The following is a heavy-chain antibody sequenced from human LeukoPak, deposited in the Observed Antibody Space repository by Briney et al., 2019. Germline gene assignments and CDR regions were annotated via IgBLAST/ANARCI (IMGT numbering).Heavy chain of an antibody. J-gene: IGHJ2*01. CDR1: GFTVSSNY. V-gene: IGHV3-48*01. D-gene: IGHD3-22*01. CDR2: ISSSGSTI. CDR3: ARERYYYDSTGYFPPYWYFDL. Sequence: PGGSLRLSCAASGFTVSSNYMSWVRQAPGKGRGWVSYISSSGSTIYYADSVKGRFTISRDNSKNTLYLQMTSLRVEDTAVYYCARERYYYDSTGYFPPYWYFDLWGRGTLVTVSS.